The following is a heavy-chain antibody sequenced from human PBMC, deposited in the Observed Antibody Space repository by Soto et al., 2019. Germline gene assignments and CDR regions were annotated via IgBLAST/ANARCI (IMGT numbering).Heavy chain of an antibody. CDR2: IYYSGST. V-gene: IGHV4-39*01. Sequence: SETLSLTCTVSGGSISSSSYYWGWIRQPPGKGLEWIGSIYYSGSTYYNPSLKSRVTISVDTSKNQFSLKLSSVTAADTAVYYGARQSAVAGNWFDPWGQGTLVTVSS. CDR1: GGSISSSSYY. D-gene: IGHD6-19*01. J-gene: IGHJ5*02. CDR3: ARQSAVAGNWFDP.